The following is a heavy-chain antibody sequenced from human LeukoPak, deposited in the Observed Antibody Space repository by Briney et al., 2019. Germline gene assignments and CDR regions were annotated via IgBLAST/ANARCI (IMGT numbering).Heavy chain of an antibody. Sequence: ASVKVSCKASGYTFNRYYIHWVRQAPGQGLEWMGIINPSGGSTSYAQKFQGRVTMTRDTSTSTVYMELSSLRSEDTAVYYCARARNLGGLGVVVTAPKWFDPWGQGTLVTVSS. CDR3: ARARNLGGLGVVVTAPKWFDP. J-gene: IGHJ5*02. CDR2: INPSGGST. D-gene: IGHD2-21*02. V-gene: IGHV1-46*02. CDR1: GYTFNRYY.